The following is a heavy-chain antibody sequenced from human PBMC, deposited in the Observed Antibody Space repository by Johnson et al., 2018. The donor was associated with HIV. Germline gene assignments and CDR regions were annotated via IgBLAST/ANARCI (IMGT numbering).Heavy chain of an antibody. Sequence: QVQLVESGGGLIQPGGSLRLSCAASGFTVSSNYMSWVRQAPGKGLEWVAVISYDGSNKYYADSVKGRFTISRDNSKNTLYLQMNSLRAEDTAVYYCAKIIGYSSGLEIWGQGTMVTVSS. D-gene: IGHD6-19*01. CDR1: GFTVSSNY. V-gene: IGHV3-30*18. CDR3: AKIIGYSSGLEI. J-gene: IGHJ3*02. CDR2: ISYDGSNK.